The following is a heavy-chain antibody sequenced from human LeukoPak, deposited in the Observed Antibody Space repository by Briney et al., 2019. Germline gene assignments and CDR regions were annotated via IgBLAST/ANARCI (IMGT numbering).Heavy chain of an antibody. J-gene: IGHJ4*02. V-gene: IGHV4-31*03. CDR1: GGSISSSGYY. D-gene: IGHD6-13*01. CDR2: IYNSGST. Sequence: SETLSLTCTVSGGSISSSGYYWSWIRQHPGKGLEWIGYIYNSGSTYYSPSLKSRVTISVDKSKNQFSLKLSSVTAADTAMYYCARGAEYSSSWYPLWGQGTLVTVSS. CDR3: ARGAEYSSSWYPL.